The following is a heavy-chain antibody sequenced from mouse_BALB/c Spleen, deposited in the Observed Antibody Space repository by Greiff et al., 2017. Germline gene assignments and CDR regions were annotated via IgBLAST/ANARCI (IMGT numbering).Heavy chain of an antibody. V-gene: IGHV1S81*02. CDR1: GYTFTSYW. CDR3: ASRVYYGNYVLFAY. CDR2: INPSNGRT. J-gene: IGHJ3*01. D-gene: IGHD2-1*01. Sequence: QVQLQQPGAELVKPGASVKLSCKASGYTFTSYWMHWVKQRPGQGLEWIGEINPSNGRTNYNEKFKGKATLTVDTSSSTAYMQLSSLTSEDSAVYYCASRVYYGNYVLFAYWGQGTLVTVSA.